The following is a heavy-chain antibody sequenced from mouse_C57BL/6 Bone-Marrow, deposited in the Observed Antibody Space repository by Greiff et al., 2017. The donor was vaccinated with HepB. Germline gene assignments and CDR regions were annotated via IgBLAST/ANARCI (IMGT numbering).Heavy chain of an antibody. CDR2: IRNKANNHAT. D-gene: IGHD2-10*02. CDR3: TRPPSSYWYFDV. CDR1: GFTFSDAW. Sequence: EVKLVESGGGLVQPGGSMKLSCAASGFTFSDAWMDWVRQSPEKGLEWVAEIRNKANNHATYYAESVKGRFTISRDDSKSSVYLQMNRLRAEDTGIYYCTRPPSSYWYFDVWGTGTTVTVSS. V-gene: IGHV6-6*01. J-gene: IGHJ1*03.